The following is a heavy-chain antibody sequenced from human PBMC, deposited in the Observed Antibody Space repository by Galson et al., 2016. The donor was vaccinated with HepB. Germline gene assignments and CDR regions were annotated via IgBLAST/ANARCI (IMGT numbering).Heavy chain of an antibody. D-gene: IGHD3-9*01. V-gene: IGHV3-30*18. CDR2: ISYDGSNK. J-gene: IGHJ2*01. CDR3: AKNLNYDIMTGYYANWYFDL. CDR1: GLTFSSYA. Sequence: SLRLSCAASGLTFSSYAMHWVRQAPGKGLEWVAVISYDGSNKYYADSVKGRFTISRDNSKKTLYLQMNSLRAEDTAVYYCAKNLNYDIMTGYYANWYFDLWGRGTLVTVSS.